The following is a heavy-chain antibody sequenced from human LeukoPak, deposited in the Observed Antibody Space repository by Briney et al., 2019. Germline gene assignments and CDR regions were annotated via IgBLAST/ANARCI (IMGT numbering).Heavy chain of an antibody. CDR3: ARSAGYSWFDP. Sequence: SETLSLTCAVYGGSFSGYYWSWIRQPAGKGLEWIGRIYASGSTNYNPSLKSRVTISVDTSKNQFSLKLSSVTAADTAVYYCARSAGYSWFDPWGQGTLVTVSS. CDR2: IYASGST. V-gene: IGHV4-59*10. CDR1: GGSFSGYY. J-gene: IGHJ5*02.